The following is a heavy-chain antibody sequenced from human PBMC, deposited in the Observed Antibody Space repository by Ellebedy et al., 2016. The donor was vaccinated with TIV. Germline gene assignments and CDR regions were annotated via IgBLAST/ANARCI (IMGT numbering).Heavy chain of an antibody. CDR3: ARETHTVTSIDY. J-gene: IGHJ4*02. V-gene: IGHV3-11*01. CDR2: ISSSGSTI. Sequence: GGSLRLXCAASGFTFSDYYMSWIRQAPGKGLEWVSYISSSGSTIYYADSVKGRFTISRDNAKNSLYLQMNSLRAEDTAVHYCARETHTVTSIDYWGQGTLVTVSS. D-gene: IGHD4-17*01. CDR1: GFTFSDYY.